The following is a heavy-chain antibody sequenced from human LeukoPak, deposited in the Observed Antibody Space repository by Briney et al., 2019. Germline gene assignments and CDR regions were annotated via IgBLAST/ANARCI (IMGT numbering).Heavy chain of an antibody. D-gene: IGHD5-18*01. Sequence: GGSLRLSCAASGFTFSTYEMSWVRQAPGKGLEWVAYIKQDGSEKYYVDSVKGRFTISRDNAKNSLYLQVNSLRAEDTAVYYCARGGGYSYGSFDYWGQGTLVTVSS. V-gene: IGHV3-7*01. CDR1: GFTFSTYE. J-gene: IGHJ4*02. CDR2: IKQDGSEK. CDR3: ARGGGYSYGSFDY.